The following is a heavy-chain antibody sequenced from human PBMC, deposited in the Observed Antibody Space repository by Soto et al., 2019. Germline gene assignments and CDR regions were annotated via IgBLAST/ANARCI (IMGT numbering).Heavy chain of an antibody. CDR3: ARGFLEWALDYYGMDV. J-gene: IGHJ6*02. CDR1: GGSFSGYY. Sequence: SETLSLTCAVYGGSFSGYYWSWIRQPPGKGLEWIGEINHSGSTNYNPSLKSRVTISVDTSKNQFSLKLSSVTAADTAVYYCARGFLEWALDYYGMDVWGQGTTVTVS. D-gene: IGHD3-3*01. V-gene: IGHV4-34*01. CDR2: INHSGST.